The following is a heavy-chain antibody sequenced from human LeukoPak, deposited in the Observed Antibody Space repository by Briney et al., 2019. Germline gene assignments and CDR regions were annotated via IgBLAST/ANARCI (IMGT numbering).Heavy chain of an antibody. J-gene: IGHJ6*02. Sequence: GGSLRLSCAASGFTFNNYAMSWVRQAPGKGLEWVSVISGSDTNTYYADSVKGRFTISRDDSKNTLYLQMNSLRAEDMAVYYCAKDQSSSSEADYYYYGMDVWGQGTTVTVSS. CDR2: ISGSDTNT. D-gene: IGHD6-6*01. V-gene: IGHV3-23*01. CDR3: AKDQSSSSEADYYYYGMDV. CDR1: GFTFNNYA.